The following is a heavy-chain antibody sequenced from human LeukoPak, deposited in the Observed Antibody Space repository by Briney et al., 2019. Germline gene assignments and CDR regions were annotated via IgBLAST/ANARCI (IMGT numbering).Heavy chain of an antibody. V-gene: IGHV3-33*01. CDR3: ASLMAVAGTKPSDY. D-gene: IGHD6-19*01. CDR2: IWYDGSNK. Sequence: GRSLRLSCAASGFTFSSYGMPWVRQAPGKGLEWVAVIWYDGSNKYYADSVKGRFTISRDNSKNTLYLQMNSLRAEDTAVYYCASLMAVAGTKPSDYWGQGTLVTVSS. CDR1: GFTFSSYG. J-gene: IGHJ4*02.